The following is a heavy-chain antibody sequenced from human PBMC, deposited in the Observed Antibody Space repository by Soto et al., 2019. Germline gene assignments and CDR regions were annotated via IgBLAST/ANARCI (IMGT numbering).Heavy chain of an antibody. J-gene: IGHJ5*02. CDR3: ASLARFDP. CDR1: GFSFSSYG. Sequence: QVQLVESGGGVVQPGRSLRLSCAASGFSFSSYGMHWVRQAPGKGLEWVAFIWYDGSDKYYADSVNGRFTISRDNSNNTLYLQMNSLRAEDTAMYYCASLARFDPWGQGTLVTVSS. CDR2: IWYDGSDK. D-gene: IGHD3-3*02. V-gene: IGHV3-33*03.